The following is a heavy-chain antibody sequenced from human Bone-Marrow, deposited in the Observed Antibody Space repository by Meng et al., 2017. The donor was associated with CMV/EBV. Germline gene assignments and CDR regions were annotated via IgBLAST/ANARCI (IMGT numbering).Heavy chain of an antibody. CDR2: IYWNDDK. CDR1: GFSLIHSAVG. D-gene: IGHD2-2*02. CDR3: AHRHTLIAPFAY. J-gene: IGHJ4*02. V-gene: IGHV2-5*01. Sequence: CTFSGFSLIHSAVGMCWIRQPPGKALECLAIIYWNDDKRYSPSLKSRLTITKDTSKNQVVLTMTNMDPVDTATYYCAHRHTLIAPFAYWGQGTLVTVSS.